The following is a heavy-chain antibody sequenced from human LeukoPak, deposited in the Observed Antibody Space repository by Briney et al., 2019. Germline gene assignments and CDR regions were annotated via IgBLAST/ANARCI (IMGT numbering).Heavy chain of an antibody. Sequence: PGGSLRLSCAASGFTFSSYSMNWVRQAPGKGLEWVSSISSSSSYIYYADSVKGRFTISRDNAKNSLYLQMNSLRAEDAAVYYCAKSHLYSIHYFDYWGQGTLVTVSS. V-gene: IGHV3-21*04. CDR1: GFTFSSYS. J-gene: IGHJ4*02. D-gene: IGHD4-11*01. CDR3: AKSHLYSIHYFDY. CDR2: ISSSSSYI.